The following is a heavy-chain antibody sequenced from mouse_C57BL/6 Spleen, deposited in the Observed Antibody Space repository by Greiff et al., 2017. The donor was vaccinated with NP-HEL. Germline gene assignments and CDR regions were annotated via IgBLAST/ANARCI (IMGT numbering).Heavy chain of an antibody. D-gene: IGHD1-1*01. J-gene: IGHJ4*01. V-gene: IGHV1-54*01. CDR3: AREGIYYGSSYVDYAMDY. Sequence: QVQLQQSGAELVRPGTSVKVSCKASGYAFTNYLIEWVKQRPGQGLEWIGVINPGSGGTIYNEKFKGKATLTADKSSSTAYMQLSSLTSEDAAVYFCAREGIYYGSSYVDYAMDYWGQGTSVTVSS. CDR1: GYAFTNYL. CDR2: INPGSGGT.